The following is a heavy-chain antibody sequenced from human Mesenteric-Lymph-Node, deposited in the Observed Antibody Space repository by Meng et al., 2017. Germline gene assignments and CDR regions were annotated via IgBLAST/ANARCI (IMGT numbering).Heavy chain of an antibody. CDR1: GFTFSRDW. CDR2: VNPDGTST. D-gene: IGHD3-22*01. CDR3: ARDYYDSRAYYWGQHPSD. J-gene: IGHJ4*02. V-gene: IGHV3-74*01. Sequence: GESLKISCAASGFTFSRDWMHWVRQAPGQGLVWVSRVNPDGTSTTHADFVKGRFTISRDNAKNTVALQMDSLRGEDTAVYYCARDYYDSRAYYWGQHPSDWGQGTLVTVSS.